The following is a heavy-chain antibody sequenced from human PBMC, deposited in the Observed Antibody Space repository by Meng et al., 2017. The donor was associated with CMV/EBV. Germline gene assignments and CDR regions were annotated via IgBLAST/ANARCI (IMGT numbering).Heavy chain of an antibody. J-gene: IGHJ4*02. CDR1: GGSISSSSYY. CDR2: IYYSGST. V-gene: IGHV4-39*01. D-gene: IGHD1-26*01. Sequence: LRLSCTVSGGSISSSSYYWGWIRQPPGKGLEWIGSIYYSGSTYYNPSLKSRVTISVDTSKNQFSLKLSSVTAADTAVYYCARHYRRAGRVDYWGQGTLVTVSS. CDR3: ARHYRRAGRVDY.